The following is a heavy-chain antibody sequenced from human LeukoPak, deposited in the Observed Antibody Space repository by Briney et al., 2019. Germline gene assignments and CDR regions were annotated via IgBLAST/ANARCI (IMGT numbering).Heavy chain of an antibody. Sequence: GRSLRLSCAASGFTFSSYGMHWVRQAPGKGLEWVAVKSYGGSNKYYADSVKGRFTISRDNSKNTLYLQMNRLRAEDTAVYYGAKSGESSGWYWDFDYWGQGTLVTVSS. J-gene: IGHJ4*02. CDR2: KSYGGSNK. CDR1: GFTFSSYG. D-gene: IGHD6-19*01. V-gene: IGHV3-30*18. CDR3: AKSGESSGWYWDFDY.